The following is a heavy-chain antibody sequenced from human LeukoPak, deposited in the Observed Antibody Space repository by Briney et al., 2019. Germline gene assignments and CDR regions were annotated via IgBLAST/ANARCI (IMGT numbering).Heavy chain of an antibody. Sequence: SVKVSCKASGGTFSSYAISWVRQAPGQGLEWMGRIIPIFGTANYAQKFQGRVMITADESTSTAYMELSSLRSEDTAVYYCARGQDTAMVIGGLYYFDYWGQGTLVTVSS. D-gene: IGHD5-18*01. CDR1: GGTFSSYA. CDR2: IIPIFGTA. V-gene: IGHV1-69*15. J-gene: IGHJ4*02. CDR3: ARGQDTAMVIGGLYYFDY.